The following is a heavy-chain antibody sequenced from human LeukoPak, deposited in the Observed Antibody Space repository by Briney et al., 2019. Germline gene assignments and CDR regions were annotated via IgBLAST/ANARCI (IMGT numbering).Heavy chain of an antibody. CDR3: ATGAVVPAATLFDY. J-gene: IGHJ4*02. D-gene: IGHD2-2*01. CDR2: IIPIFGTA. Sequence: SVNVSCKASRGTFSIYAISWVRQAPGQGLEWMEGIIPIFGTAIYAQKFQGRVTMTEDTSTDTAYMELSSLRSEDTAVYYCATGAVVPAATLFDYWGQGTLVTVSS. V-gene: IGHV1-69*06. CDR1: RGTFSIYA.